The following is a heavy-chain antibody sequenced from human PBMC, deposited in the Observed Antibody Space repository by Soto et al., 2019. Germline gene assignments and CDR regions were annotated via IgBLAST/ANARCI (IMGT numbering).Heavy chain of an antibody. J-gene: IGHJ4*02. Sequence: GGSLRLSCAAFGFTFSAYAMMWVRQAPGKGLEWVSDISGRGGTTNYADSVKGRFTISRDNSRNTLYLQMKSLRAEDTAVYYCAKEEGFYGLVTEASRGQGTLVTVSS. V-gene: IGHV3-23*01. CDR3: AKEEGFYGLVTEAS. CDR1: GFTFSAYA. CDR2: ISGRGGTT. D-gene: IGHD3-10*01.